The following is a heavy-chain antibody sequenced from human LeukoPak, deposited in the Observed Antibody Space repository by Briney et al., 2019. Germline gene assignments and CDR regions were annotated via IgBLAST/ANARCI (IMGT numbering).Heavy chain of an antibody. CDR2: IKEDGSEK. J-gene: IGHJ4*02. Sequence: GGSLRLSCAASGFTFSNYWMTWVRQAPGKGLERVANIKEDGSEKYYVDSVKGRFTISRDNTKNSLYLQMNSLRAEDTALYYCARANGYCSGGSCYYFDYWGQGTLVTVSS. CDR3: ARANGYCSGGSCYYFDY. V-gene: IGHV3-7*03. D-gene: IGHD2-15*01. CDR1: GFTFSNYW.